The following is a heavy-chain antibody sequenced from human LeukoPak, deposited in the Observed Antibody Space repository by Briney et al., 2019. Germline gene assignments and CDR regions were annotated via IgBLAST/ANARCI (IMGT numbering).Heavy chain of an antibody. CDR3: ARGDGYNWRRWFDP. Sequence: SETLSLTCAVYGGSFSGYYWSWIRQPSGKGLEWIGEINHSGSTNYNPSLKSRVTISVDTSKNQFSLKLSSVTAADTAVYYCARGDGYNWRRWFDPWGQGTLVTVSS. V-gene: IGHV4-34*01. CDR1: GGSFSGYY. CDR2: INHSGST. D-gene: IGHD5-24*01. J-gene: IGHJ5*02.